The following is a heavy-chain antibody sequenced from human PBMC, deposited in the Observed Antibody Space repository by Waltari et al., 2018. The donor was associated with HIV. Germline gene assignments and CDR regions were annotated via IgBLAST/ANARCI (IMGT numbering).Heavy chain of an antibody. D-gene: IGHD6-19*01. J-gene: IGHJ5*02. V-gene: IGHV3-21*01. CDR1: GFRFSDYN. Sequence: EVRLLESGGGLVRPGGSLRLSCAASGFRFSDYNMNWVRQGPGKGLGGVASIGSLHNFIHYADSVKGRFTVSGDNAKNSLYLQMNSLTAEDTAVYYCARGPSSGWSWFDPWGQGTLVTVSS. CDR3: ARGPSSGWSWFDP. CDR2: IGSLHNFI.